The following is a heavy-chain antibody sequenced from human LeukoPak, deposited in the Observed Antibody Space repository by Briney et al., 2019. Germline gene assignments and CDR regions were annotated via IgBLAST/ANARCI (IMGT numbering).Heavy chain of an antibody. CDR2: ISSSSSYI. V-gene: IGHV3-21*01. J-gene: IGHJ5*02. D-gene: IGHD6-13*01. Sequence: GGSLRLSCAASRFTFSRYSINCVRDAPGKGLEWVSSISSSSSYIYYADSVEGRFTISRDNTKNSLYLQINSLRAEDTAVYSYARQRIAAAGNWFDPWGQGTLVTVSS. CDR1: RFTFSRYS. CDR3: ARQRIAAAGNWFDP.